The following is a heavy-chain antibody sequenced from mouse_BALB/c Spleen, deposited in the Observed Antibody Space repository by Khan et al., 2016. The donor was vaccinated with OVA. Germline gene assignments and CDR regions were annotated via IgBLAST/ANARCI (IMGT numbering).Heavy chain of an antibody. J-gene: IGHJ3*01. CDR1: GFTFSNFG. D-gene: IGHD1-1*01. CDR2: ISSGSNTI. V-gene: IGHV5-17*02. CDR3: ARRHITDAGFAY. Sequence: EVELVESGGGLVQPGGSRKLSCAASGFTFSNFGMHWVRQAPEKGLEWVAYISSGSNTIYYTDTGKGRFTISRDNPKNTLFLQMTSLRSEDTAIYYCARRHITDAGFAYWGQGTLVTVSA.